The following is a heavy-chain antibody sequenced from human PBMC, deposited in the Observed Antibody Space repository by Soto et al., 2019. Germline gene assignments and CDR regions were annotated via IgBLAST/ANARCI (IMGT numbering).Heavy chain of an antibody. CDR3: TRPKRTNSWVDPVDT. D-gene: IGHD6-13*01. V-gene: IGHV4-39*01. CDR1: GDSITTAPYY. J-gene: IGHJ3*02. Sequence: QLHLQESGPGLVKPSETLSLTCTVSGDSITTAPYYWGWIRQPPGKELEWIGSVYYGGTAYYNPSLRSRVTISAYTSKNQISLNVTSVTAADTAIYYCTRPKRTNSWVDPVDTWGQGTMVTVSS. CDR2: VYYGGTA.